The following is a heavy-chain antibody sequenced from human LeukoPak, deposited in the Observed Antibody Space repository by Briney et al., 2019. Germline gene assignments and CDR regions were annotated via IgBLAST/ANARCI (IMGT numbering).Heavy chain of an antibody. CDR1: GGSISSSNW. D-gene: IGHD4-11*01. Sequence: SGTLSLTCAVSGGSISSSNWWSWVRQPPGKGLEWIGEIYHSGSTNYNPSLKSRVTISVDKSKNQFSLKLSSVTAADTAVYYCASVASGPYSHYYYYYMDVWGKGTTVTVSS. CDR3: ASVASGPYSHYYYYYMDV. CDR2: IYHSGST. J-gene: IGHJ6*03. V-gene: IGHV4-4*02.